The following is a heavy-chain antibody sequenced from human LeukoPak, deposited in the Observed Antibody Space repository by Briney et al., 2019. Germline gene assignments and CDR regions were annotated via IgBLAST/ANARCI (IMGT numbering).Heavy chain of an antibody. CDR1: GGSIISSSYY. V-gene: IGHV4-39*01. Sequence: SGTLSLTCTVSGGSIISSSYYWGWIRQSPGKGLEWIGSIYYSGSTYYNPSLKSRVTISVDTSKNQFSLKLSSVTAADTAVYYCARQGTDILTGYYNNWFDPWGQGTLVTVSS. CDR3: ARQGTDILTGYYNNWFDP. J-gene: IGHJ5*02. D-gene: IGHD3-9*01. CDR2: IYYSGST.